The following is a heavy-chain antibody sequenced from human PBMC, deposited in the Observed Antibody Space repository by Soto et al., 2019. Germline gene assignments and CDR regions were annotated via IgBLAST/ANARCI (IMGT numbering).Heavy chain of an antibody. J-gene: IGHJ6*03. CDR3: ARFCDPGRTYGDYSRYYYYMDV. CDR1: GYSFTSYW. CDR2: IYPGDSDT. V-gene: IGHV5-51*01. Sequence: GESLKISCKGSGYSFTSYWIGWVRQMPGKGLEWMGIIYPGDSDTRYSPSFQGQVTISADKSISTAYLQWSSLKASDTAMYYCARFCDPGRTYGDYSRYYYYMDVWGKGTTVTVSS. D-gene: IGHD4-17*01.